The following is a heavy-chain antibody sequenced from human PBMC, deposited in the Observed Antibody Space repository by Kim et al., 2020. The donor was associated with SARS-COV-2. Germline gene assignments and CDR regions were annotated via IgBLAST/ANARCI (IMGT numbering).Heavy chain of an antibody. D-gene: IGHD3-22*01. Sequence: KFQGRVTITADESTSTAYMELSSLRSEDTAVYYCARADAYYYDSSGYSPFDYWGQGTLVTVSS. J-gene: IGHJ4*02. V-gene: IGHV1-69*01. CDR3: ARADAYYYDSSGYSPFDY.